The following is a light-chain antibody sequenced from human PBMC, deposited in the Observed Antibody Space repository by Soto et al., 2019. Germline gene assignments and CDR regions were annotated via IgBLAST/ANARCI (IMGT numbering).Light chain of an antibody. CDR1: QSISNW. V-gene: IGKV1-5*01. Sequence: DIQMTQSPSTLPASVGDRVTITCRASQSISNWLAWYQQKPGPAPKVLIYDASNLESGVPSRFSGGGSGTEFSLTISSLEPDDFATYYCQQYNYFWAFGQGTKVDIK. CDR2: DAS. J-gene: IGKJ1*01. CDR3: QQYNYFWA.